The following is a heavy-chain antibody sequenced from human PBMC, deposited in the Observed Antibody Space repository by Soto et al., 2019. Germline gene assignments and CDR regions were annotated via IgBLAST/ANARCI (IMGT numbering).Heavy chain of an antibody. J-gene: IGHJ1*01. CDR1: GGSFSGYY. Sequence: QVQLQQWGAGLLKPSETLSLTCAVYGGSFSGYYWSWIRQPPGKGLEWIGEINHSGSTNYNPSLKSRVTISVDTYKNQFSLKLSSVTAADTAVYYCAVATVTKYFQHWGQCTLVTVYS. V-gene: IGHV4-34*01. CDR3: AVATVTKYFQH. D-gene: IGHD4-17*01. CDR2: INHSGST.